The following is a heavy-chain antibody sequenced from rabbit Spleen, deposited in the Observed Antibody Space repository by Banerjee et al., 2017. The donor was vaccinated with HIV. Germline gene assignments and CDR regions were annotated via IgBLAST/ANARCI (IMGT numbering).Heavy chain of an antibody. Sequence: QEQLVESGGGLVKPEGSLKLSCTASGFSFSSSYYMCWVRQAPGKGLECIACIYGGSGDSTWYASWAKGRFTISKTSSTTVTLQLTSLTAADTATYFCARGSAAMTMVITGFYFSLWGPGTLVTVS. V-gene: IGHV1S45*01. D-gene: IGHD2-1*01. CDR1: GFSFSSSYY. CDR3: ARGSAAMTMVITGFYFSL. J-gene: IGHJ4*01. CDR2: IYGGSGDST.